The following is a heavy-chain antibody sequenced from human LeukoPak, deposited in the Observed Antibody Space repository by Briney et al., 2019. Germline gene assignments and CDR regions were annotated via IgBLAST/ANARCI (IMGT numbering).Heavy chain of an antibody. Sequence: GGSLRLSCAASGFTFSNAWMSWVRQAPGKGLEWVGRIKSKTDGGTTDYAAPVKGRFTISRDDSKNTLYLQMNSLKTEDTAVYYCTTAFPGQLRYFDWLLTNPDYWGQGTLVTVSS. V-gene: IGHV3-15*01. CDR3: TTAFPGQLRYFDWLLTNPDY. J-gene: IGHJ4*02. D-gene: IGHD3-9*01. CDR1: GFTFSNAW. CDR2: IKSKTDGGTT.